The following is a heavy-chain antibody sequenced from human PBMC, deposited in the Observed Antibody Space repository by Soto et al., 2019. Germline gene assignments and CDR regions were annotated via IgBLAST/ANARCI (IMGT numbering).Heavy chain of an antibody. CDR2: INPDTGDR. Sequence: ASVKVSCKASGYTFTDSHIHWVRQAPGQGLEWMGWINPDTGDRNYAQRFQGRLTLTRDTSITTAYMALTRLTSDDTAVYFCARAYDFVCDSWGQGTLVTVSS. CDR1: GYTFTDSH. CDR3: ARAYDFVCDS. J-gene: IGHJ4*02. V-gene: IGHV1-2*02. D-gene: IGHD3-3*01.